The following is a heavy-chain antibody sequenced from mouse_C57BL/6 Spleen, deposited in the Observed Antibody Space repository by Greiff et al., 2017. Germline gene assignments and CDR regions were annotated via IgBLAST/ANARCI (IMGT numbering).Heavy chain of an antibody. V-gene: IGHV5-17*03. CDR2: IRSGSSTT. CDR3: ARREYDGYFDV. Sequence: EVKLEEPGGGLVKPGGSLKLSCAASGFTFSDYGMHWVRQAPEKGLEWVAYIRSGSSTTYYADPVKGRFTIARDNATNTLYLQMTSLRSEDTAMYYSARREYDGYFDVWGTGTTVTVSS. D-gene: IGHD2-12*01. CDR1: GFTFSDYG. J-gene: IGHJ1*03.